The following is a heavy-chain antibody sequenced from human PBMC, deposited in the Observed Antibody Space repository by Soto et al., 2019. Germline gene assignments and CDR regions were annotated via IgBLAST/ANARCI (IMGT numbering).Heavy chain of an antibody. D-gene: IGHD3-9*01. CDR2: IYYSGST. V-gene: IGHV4-39*02. Sequence: SENLSLTCTVSGGSISSSSYYWGWIRQPPGKGLEWIGSIYYSGSTYYNPSLKSRVTISVDTSKNHFSLKLSSVTAADTAVYYGGCPLYSWDYDIFLFASCAQGSLVTVSA. J-gene: IGHJ5*01. CDR3: GCPLYSWDYDIFLFAS. CDR1: GGSISSSSYY.